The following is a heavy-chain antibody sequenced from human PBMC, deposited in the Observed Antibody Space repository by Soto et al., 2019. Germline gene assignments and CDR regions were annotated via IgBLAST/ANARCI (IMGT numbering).Heavy chain of an antibody. D-gene: IGHD3-10*01. CDR2: IYYSGST. CDR1: GGSISSYY. CDR3: VRRWGGTFDI. J-gene: IGHJ3*02. V-gene: IGHV4-59*08. Sequence: SETLSLTCTVSGGSISSYYWSWIRQPPGKGLEWIGYIYYSGSTNYNPSLKSRVTISVDTSKNQFSLKLSSVTAADTAVYYCVRRWGGTFDIWGQGTMVTVSS.